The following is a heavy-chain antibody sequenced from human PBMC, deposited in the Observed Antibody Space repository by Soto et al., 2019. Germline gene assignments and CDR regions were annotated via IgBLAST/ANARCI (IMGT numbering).Heavy chain of an antibody. J-gene: IGHJ5*02. V-gene: IGHV1-69*06. CDR3: ARDIGGGLHP. CDR1: GGAFVNYA. Sequence: QVQLVQSGTEVKRPGSSVKVSCKSSGGAFVNYAITWVRQAPGQGLEWMGGVIPFSGAADYAQRFQGRVILTADTSASTAYMEVSSLRSYATAVYFCARDIGGGLHPWGQGTLVIVSS. D-gene: IGHD3-16*01. CDR2: VIPFSGAA.